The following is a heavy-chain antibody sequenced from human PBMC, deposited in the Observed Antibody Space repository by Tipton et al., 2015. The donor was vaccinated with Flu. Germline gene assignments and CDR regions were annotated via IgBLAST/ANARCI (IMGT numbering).Heavy chain of an antibody. V-gene: IGHV4-4*07. CDR1: GGSISSYY. CDR2: IYTSGST. D-gene: IGHD4-17*01. J-gene: IGHJ5*02. CDR3: ARHLYGDYVNYVDP. Sequence: GLVKPSETLSLTCTVSGGSISSYYWSWIRQPAGKGLEWIGRIYTSGSTNYNPSLKSRLTISLDTSKKYFSLRLTSVTAADTAVYYCARHLYGDYVNYVDPCGPGTLVTVSS.